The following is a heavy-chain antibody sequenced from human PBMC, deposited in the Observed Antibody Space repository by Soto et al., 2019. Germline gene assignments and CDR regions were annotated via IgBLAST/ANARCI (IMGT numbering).Heavy chain of an antibody. Sequence: EVQLVESGGGLVKPGGSLRLSCAASGFTFSSYSMNWVRQAPGKGLEWVSSISSSSSYIYYADSVKGRFTISRDNATNSLYLQMNSLRAEDTAVYYCASHGYYDFWSGYWNYYYYGMDVWGQGTTVTVSS. CDR1: GFTFSSYS. J-gene: IGHJ6*02. CDR2: ISSSSSYI. CDR3: ASHGYYDFWSGYWNYYYYGMDV. D-gene: IGHD3-3*01. V-gene: IGHV3-21*01.